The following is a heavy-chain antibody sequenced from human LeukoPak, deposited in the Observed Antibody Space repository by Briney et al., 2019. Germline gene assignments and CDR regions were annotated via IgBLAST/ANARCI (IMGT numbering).Heavy chain of an antibody. Sequence: SETLSLTCTVSGGSISSSSYYWGWIRQPPGKGLEWIGSTYYSGSTYYNPSLKSRVTISVDTSKNQFSLKLSSVTAADTAVYYCARHGTLWFGELSRFDPWGQGTLVTVSS. V-gene: IGHV4-39*07. J-gene: IGHJ5*02. D-gene: IGHD3-10*01. CDR2: TYYSGST. CDR3: ARHGTLWFGELSRFDP. CDR1: GGSISSSSYY.